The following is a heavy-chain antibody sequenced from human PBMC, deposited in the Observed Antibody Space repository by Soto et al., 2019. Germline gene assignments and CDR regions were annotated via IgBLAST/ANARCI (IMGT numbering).Heavy chain of an antibody. Sequence: SETLSLTCTVSGGSINTFYWSWVRQPAGKGLEWIGRIFSSGSTSFNPSLESRVAMSVDTSKNHFSLNLSSVTAADMAVYYCARDLETTSSFDYWGQGTLVTVSS. CDR1: GGSINTFY. J-gene: IGHJ4*02. D-gene: IGHD4-17*01. CDR2: IFSSGST. CDR3: ARDLETTSSFDY. V-gene: IGHV4-4*07.